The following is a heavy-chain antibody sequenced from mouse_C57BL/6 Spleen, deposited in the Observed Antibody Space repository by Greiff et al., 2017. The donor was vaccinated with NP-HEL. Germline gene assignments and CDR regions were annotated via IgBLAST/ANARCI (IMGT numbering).Heavy chain of an antibody. CDR1: GYTFTSYW. V-gene: IGHV1-55*01. J-gene: IGHJ3*01. Sequence: VQLQQSGAELVKPGASVKMSCKASGYTFTSYWITWVKQRPGQGLEWIGDIYPGSGSTNYNEKFKSKATLTVDTSSSTAYMQLSSLTSEDSAVYYCASWNYGPRGFAYWGQGTLVTVSA. CDR3: ASWNYGPRGFAY. D-gene: IGHD1-1*02. CDR2: IYPGSGST.